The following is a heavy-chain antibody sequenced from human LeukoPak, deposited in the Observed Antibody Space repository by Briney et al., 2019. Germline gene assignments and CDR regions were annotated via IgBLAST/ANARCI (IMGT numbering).Heavy chain of an antibody. CDR2: IYHSGRT. Sequence: SETLSLTCAVSGYSISSGYYWGWIRQPPGKGLEWIGRIYHSGRTYYNPSPKSRVSTSVDTSKRQFSLKLSSVTAADPSVYYCARHGTTVSFHYWGQGTLVTVSS. V-gene: IGHV4-38-2*01. CDR1: GYSISSGYY. J-gene: IGHJ4*02. D-gene: IGHD1-7*01. CDR3: ARHGTTVSFHY.